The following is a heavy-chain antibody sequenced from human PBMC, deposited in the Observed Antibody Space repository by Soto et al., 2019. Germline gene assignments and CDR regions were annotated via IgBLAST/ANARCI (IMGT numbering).Heavy chain of an antibody. D-gene: IGHD2-15*01. CDR2: ISRSSDYI. J-gene: IGHJ4*02. CDR3: AKDRDCSAGDCSGGFDY. Sequence: EVQLVESGGGLVQPGRSLRLSCAASGFTFNDYAMHWVRQAPGKGLEWVSRISRSSDYIDYADSVKGRFTVSRDNAKNSPYLQMNSLRTEDTALYYCAKDRDCSAGDCSGGFDYWGQGTLVNVSS. CDR1: GFTFNDYA. V-gene: IGHV3-9*01.